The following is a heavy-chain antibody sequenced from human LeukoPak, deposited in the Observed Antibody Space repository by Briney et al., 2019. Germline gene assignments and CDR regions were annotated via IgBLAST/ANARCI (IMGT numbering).Heavy chain of an antibody. J-gene: IGHJ4*02. CDR3: ARFPMVLYYFDY. CDR2: IYYSGST. V-gene: IGHV4-59*01. CDR1: GGSISSYY. Sequence: PSETLSLTCTVSGGSISSYYWSWIRQPPGKGLEWIGYIYYSGSTNYNPSLKSRVTISVDTSKNQFSLKLSSVTAADTAVYYCARFPMVLYYFDYWGQGTLVTVSS. D-gene: IGHD3-10*01.